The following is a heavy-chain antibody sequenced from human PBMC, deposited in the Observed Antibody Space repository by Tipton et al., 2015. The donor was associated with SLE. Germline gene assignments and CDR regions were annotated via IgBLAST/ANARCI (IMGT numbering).Heavy chain of an antibody. Sequence: LRLSCAVYGGSFSGYYWSWIRQPPGKGLEWIGEINHSGSTNHNPSLKSRVTISVDTSKNQFSLKLSSVTAADTAVYYCARGPGSSSTEPDRESFFYYGMDVWGQGTTVTVPS. V-gene: IGHV4-34*01. J-gene: IGHJ6*02. D-gene: IGHD6-6*01. CDR2: INHSGST. CDR3: ARGPGSSSTEPDRESFFYYGMDV. CDR1: GGSFSGYY.